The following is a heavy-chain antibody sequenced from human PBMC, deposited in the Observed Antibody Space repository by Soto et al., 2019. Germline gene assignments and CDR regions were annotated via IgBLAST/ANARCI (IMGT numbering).Heavy chain of an antibody. J-gene: IGHJ5*02. CDR1: GFPFSSRA. V-gene: IGHV3-23*01. Sequence: EVQLLESGGGLVQPGGSLRLSCAASGFPFSSRAMSWVRQAPGKGLEWVSAISGSGTITYYADSVKGRFTISRDTSQNALYPQLTSPTAAATAAYSCAEWPRYCSGADCRAWGEGTLVTVSS. CDR3: AEWPRYCSGADCRA. CDR2: ISGSGTIT. D-gene: IGHD2-15*01.